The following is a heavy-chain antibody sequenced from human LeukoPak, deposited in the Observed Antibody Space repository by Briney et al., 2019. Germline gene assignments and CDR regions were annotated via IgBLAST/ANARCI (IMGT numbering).Heavy chain of an antibody. D-gene: IGHD2/OR15-2a*01. V-gene: IGHV3-7*01. J-gene: IGHJ4*02. CDR1: GFAFHDYW. CDR2: INHDGSEK. CDR3: ATDRDTTWVKRFDR. Sequence: GGSPRLSCTASGFAFHDYWMNLLRQAPGKGLEWVARINHDGSEKNYVASAKGRFTISRENAKNSLYLQMNSQRADDTAIYYCATDRDTTWVKRFDRWGQGALVTVSS.